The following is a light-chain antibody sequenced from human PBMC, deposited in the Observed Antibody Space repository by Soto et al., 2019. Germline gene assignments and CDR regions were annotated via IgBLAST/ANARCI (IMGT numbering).Light chain of an antibody. CDR3: QQYSDWPLT. V-gene: IGKV3-15*01. CDR1: QTVRNSN. Sequence: EIELTQSPATLSLSPGERATLSCRASQTVRNSNLAWYQQKPGQAPRVLIYGSFTRATGIPTRFSSSESGTALTLTISSLQSEDCADYCCQQYSDWPLTFGGGTKVEI. J-gene: IGKJ4*01. CDR2: GSF.